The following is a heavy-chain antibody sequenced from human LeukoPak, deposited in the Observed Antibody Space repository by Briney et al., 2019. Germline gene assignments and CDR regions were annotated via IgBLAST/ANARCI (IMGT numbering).Heavy chain of an antibody. J-gene: IGHJ5*02. Sequence: SETLSLTCAVYGGSFSGYYWSWIRQPPGKGLERIGEINHSGSTNYNPSLKSRVTISVDTSKNQFSLKLSSVTAADTAVYYCARGGLTGTTDNWFDPWGQGTLITVSS. CDR2: INHSGST. D-gene: IGHD1-20*01. V-gene: IGHV4-34*01. CDR1: GGSFSGYY. CDR3: ARGGLTGTTDNWFDP.